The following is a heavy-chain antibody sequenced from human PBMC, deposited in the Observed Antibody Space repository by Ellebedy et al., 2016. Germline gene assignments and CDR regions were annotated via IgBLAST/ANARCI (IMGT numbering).Heavy chain of an antibody. CDR2: IYPGDSDT. D-gene: IGHD4-17*01. J-gene: IGHJ6*03. CDR1: GYSFTSYW. Sequence: GESLKISCKGSGYSFTSYWIGWVRQMPGKGLEWMGIIYPGDSDTRYSPSFQGQVTISADKSISTAYLQWSSLKASDTAMYYCARHRVHYGDYVGHGKIRHYYYMDVWGKGTTVTVSS. V-gene: IGHV5-51*01. CDR3: ARHRVHYGDYVGHGKIRHYYYMDV.